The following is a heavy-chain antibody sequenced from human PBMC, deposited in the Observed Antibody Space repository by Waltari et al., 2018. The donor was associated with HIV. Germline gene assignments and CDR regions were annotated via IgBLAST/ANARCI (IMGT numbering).Heavy chain of an antibody. CDR3: AREGKEDYDFWSGYFFGMDV. J-gene: IGHJ6*02. D-gene: IGHD3-3*01. Sequence: QVQLQESGPGLVKPSQTLSLTCTVSGGSTSSGSYYWSWIRQPAGKGLEWIGRIYTSGSTNYNPSLKSRVTISVDTSKNQFSLKLSSVTAADTAVYYCAREGKEDYDFWSGYFFGMDVWGQGTTVTVSS. CDR2: IYTSGST. CDR1: GGSTSSGSYY. V-gene: IGHV4-61*02.